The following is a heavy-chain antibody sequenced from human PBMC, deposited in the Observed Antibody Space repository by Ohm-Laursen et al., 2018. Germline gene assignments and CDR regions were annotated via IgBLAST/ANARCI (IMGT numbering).Heavy chain of an antibody. D-gene: IGHD3-10*01. V-gene: IGHV4-4*07. CDR3: ARDGFYYGMDV. J-gene: IGHJ6*02. Sequence: GTLSLTCTVSDDSFSSYYWSWIRQPAGKGLEWIGRIYTSGSTNYNPSLKSRVTMSVDTSKNQFSLKLSSVTAADTAVYYCARDGFYYGMDVWGQGTLVTVSS. CDR2: IYTSGST. CDR1: DDSFSSYY.